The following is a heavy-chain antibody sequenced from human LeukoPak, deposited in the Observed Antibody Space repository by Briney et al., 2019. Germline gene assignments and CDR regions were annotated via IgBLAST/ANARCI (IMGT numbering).Heavy chain of an antibody. Sequence: GGSLRLSCAASGFTFSSYAMSWVRQAPGKGLEWVSAISGSGGSTYYADSVKGRFTISRDNSKNTLYLQMNSLRAEDTAVYYCAKAGPILRYFDFRYYFDYWGQGTLVTASS. CDR2: ISGSGGST. CDR3: AKAGPILRYFDFRYYFDY. V-gene: IGHV3-23*01. J-gene: IGHJ4*02. CDR1: GFTFSSYA. D-gene: IGHD3-9*01.